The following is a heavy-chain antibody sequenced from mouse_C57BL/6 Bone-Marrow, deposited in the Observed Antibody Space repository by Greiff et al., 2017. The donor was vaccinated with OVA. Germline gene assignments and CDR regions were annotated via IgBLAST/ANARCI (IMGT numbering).Heavy chain of an antibody. CDR1: GFNIKDDY. CDR3: TTYIPYGSSPHYYAMDY. D-gene: IGHD1-1*01. Sequence: EVQLQQSGAELVRPGASVKLSCTASGFNIKDDYMHWVKQRPEQGLEWIGWIDPENGDTEYASKFQGKATITADTSSNTAYLQLSSLTSADTAVYYCTTYIPYGSSPHYYAMDYWGQGTSVTVSS. CDR2: IDPENGDT. V-gene: IGHV14-4*01. J-gene: IGHJ4*01.